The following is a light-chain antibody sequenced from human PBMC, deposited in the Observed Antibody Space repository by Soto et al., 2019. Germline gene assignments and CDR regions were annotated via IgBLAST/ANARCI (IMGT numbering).Light chain of an antibody. Sequence: QSVLTQPASVSGSPGQSITISCTGTSSDVGSYNLVSWYQQHPGKAPKLMIYEGSKRPSGVSNRFSGSKSGNTASLTISGLQAEDEADYYCSSYASSTTPYVFGTGTKVT. J-gene: IGLJ1*01. V-gene: IGLV2-14*02. CDR3: SSYASSTTPYV. CDR1: SSDVGSYNL. CDR2: EGS.